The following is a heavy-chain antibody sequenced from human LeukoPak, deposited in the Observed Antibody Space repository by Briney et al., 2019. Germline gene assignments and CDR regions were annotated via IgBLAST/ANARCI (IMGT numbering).Heavy chain of an antibody. CDR1: GDSVSRNTAG. D-gene: IGHD3-10*01. V-gene: IGHV6-1*01. J-gene: IGHJ6*03. CDR2: TYYRSKWYS. Sequence: SQTLSLTCAISGDSVSRNTAGWNWIRQSPSRGLEWLGRTYYRSKWYSDFAPSVRNRITINPDTSKNQFSLQLNSVIAADTAVYYCARATYHSGAGSYIYYYMDVWGKGTTVTVSS. CDR3: ARATYHSGAGSYIYYYMDV.